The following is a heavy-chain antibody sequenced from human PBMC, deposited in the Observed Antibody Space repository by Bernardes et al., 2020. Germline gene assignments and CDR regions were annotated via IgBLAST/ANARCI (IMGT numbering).Heavy chain of an antibody. CDR3: ASTVGEVIVYGSLDI. CDR2: VFPDGKT. D-gene: IGHD3-3*01. CDR1: GFSVTSTY. J-gene: IGHJ3*02. V-gene: IGHV3-53*01. Sequence: GGSLRLSCAASGFSVTSTYLTWVRQTPGKGLEWVSSVFPDGKTFYADSVMDRFSISRDSSKNTFYLQMDSLRDEDSAVYFCASTVGEVIVYGSLDIWGRGTVVTVS.